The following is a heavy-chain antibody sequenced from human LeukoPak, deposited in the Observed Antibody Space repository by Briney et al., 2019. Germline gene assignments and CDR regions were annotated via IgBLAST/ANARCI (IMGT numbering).Heavy chain of an antibody. V-gene: IGHV3-7*01. CDR2: IKQDGSEK. Sequence: GGSLRLSCAASGFTFSSYWMTWVRQAPGKGLEWVANIKQDGSEKYYVDSVKGRFTISRDNAKNSLYLQMNSLRAEDTAVYYCARNLHYSWEVNYVDYWGQGTLVTVSS. J-gene: IGHJ4*02. D-gene: IGHD1-26*01. CDR1: GFTFSSYW. CDR3: ARNLHYSWEVNYVDY.